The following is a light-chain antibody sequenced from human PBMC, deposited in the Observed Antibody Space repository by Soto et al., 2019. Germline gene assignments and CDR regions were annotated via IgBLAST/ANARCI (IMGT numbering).Light chain of an antibody. CDR2: DAS. Sequence: DIQMTQSPSSLSASVGDRVTITCQASQNISNYLNWYQQKPGRAPKLLIYDASNLEAGVPSRFRGSGSGTDFTFTISSLQPEDIATYYCQHCDSLPLTFGQGTRLEIK. J-gene: IGKJ5*01. CDR1: QNISNY. V-gene: IGKV1-33*01. CDR3: QHCDSLPLT.